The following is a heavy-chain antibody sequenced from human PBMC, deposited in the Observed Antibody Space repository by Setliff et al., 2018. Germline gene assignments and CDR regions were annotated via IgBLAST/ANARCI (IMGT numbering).Heavy chain of an antibody. J-gene: IGHJ3*02. CDR2: IYSGGDT. CDR1: GFTVSSDY. D-gene: IGHD3-22*01. CDR3: ASLSRSYYDASGYFSNPLDI. V-gene: IGHV3-66*02. Sequence: PGGSLRLSCAASGFTVSSDYMSWFRQAPGKGLEWVSVIYSGGDTYYADSVKGRFTIYRDNSKNTLYLQMNSLRAEDTALYYCASLSRSYYDASGYFSNPLDIWGQGTVVTVSS.